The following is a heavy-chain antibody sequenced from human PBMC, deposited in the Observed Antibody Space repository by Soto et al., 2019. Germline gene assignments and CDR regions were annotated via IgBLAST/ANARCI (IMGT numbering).Heavy chain of an antibody. D-gene: IGHD6-19*01. CDR2: ISSSSSYT. V-gene: IGHV3-11*06. CDR1: GFSFSAYY. J-gene: IGHJ4*02. Sequence: PGGSLSLPCAASGFSFSAYYMSWIRQAPGKGLEWVSYISSSSSYTNYADSVKGRFTISRDNAKNSLYLQMNSLRAEDTAVYYCARVGGPKQWLDYWGQGTLVTVSS. CDR3: ARVGGPKQWLDY.